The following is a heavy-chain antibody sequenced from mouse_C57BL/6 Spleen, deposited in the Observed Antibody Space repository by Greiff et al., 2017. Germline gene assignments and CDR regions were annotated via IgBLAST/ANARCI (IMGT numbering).Heavy chain of an antibody. D-gene: IGHD1-1*01. CDR3: ARSGSSHGGDY. V-gene: IGHV1-82*01. CDR1: GYAFRSSW. Sequence: QVQLQQSGPELVKPGASVKISCKASGYAFRSSWMNWVKQRPGKGLEWIGRIYPGDGDTNYNGKFKGKATLTADKSSSTAYMQLSSRTSEDSAVYFCARSGSSHGGDYWGQGTTLTVSS. J-gene: IGHJ2*01. CDR2: IYPGDGDT.